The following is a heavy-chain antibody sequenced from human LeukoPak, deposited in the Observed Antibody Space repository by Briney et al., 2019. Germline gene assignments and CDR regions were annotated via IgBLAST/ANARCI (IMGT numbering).Heavy chain of an antibody. D-gene: IGHD3-22*01. CDR2: ISAYNGNI. V-gene: IGHV1-18*01. Sequence: ASVKVSCKASGYTFTSYGISWVRQAPGQGLEWMGWISAYNGNINYAQKLQGRVTMTTDTSTSTAYMELRSLRSDDTAVYYCARDQERGYYDSSDIWGQGTMVTVSS. CDR3: ARDQERGYYDSSDI. CDR1: GYTFTSYG. J-gene: IGHJ3*02.